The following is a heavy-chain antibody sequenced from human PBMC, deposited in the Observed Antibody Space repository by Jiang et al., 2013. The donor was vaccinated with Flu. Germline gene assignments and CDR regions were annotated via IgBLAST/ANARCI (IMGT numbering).Heavy chain of an antibody. Sequence: SGAEVKKPGSSVKVSCKASGGSFSRYVITWVRQAPGQGLEWVGGIIPIFGTANYAQRFQGRVTITADKSTNTAYMELTSLRSEDTAVYYCARDFTITGTTGHSYFGMDVWGQGTT. J-gene: IGHJ6*02. D-gene: IGHD1-7*01. CDR3: ARDFTITGTTGHSYFGMDV. CDR1: GGSFSRYV. V-gene: IGHV1-69*06. CDR2: IIPIFGTA.